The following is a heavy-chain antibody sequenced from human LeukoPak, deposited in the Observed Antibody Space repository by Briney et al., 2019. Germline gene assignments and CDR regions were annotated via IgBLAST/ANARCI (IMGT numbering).Heavy chain of an antibody. D-gene: IGHD6-6*01. CDR3: AVKQLGMAYYFDY. CDR1: GGTFSSYA. CDR2: IIPIFGTA. J-gene: IGHJ4*02. V-gene: IGHV1-69*01. Sequence: SVKVSCKASGGTFSSYAISWMRQAPGQGLEWMGGIIPIFGTANYAQKFQGRVTITADESTSTAYMELSSLRSEDTAVYYCAVKQLGMAYYFDYWGQGTLVTVSS.